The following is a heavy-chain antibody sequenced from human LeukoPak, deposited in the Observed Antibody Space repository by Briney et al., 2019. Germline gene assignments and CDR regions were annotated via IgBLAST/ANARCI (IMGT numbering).Heavy chain of an antibody. Sequence: GGSLRLSRAAFGFTFNTYSMNWVRQAPGKGLEWLSYVKSGNYDIQYADSVTGRFTVSRDSATNSLYLQMNDLKAEDTAVYYCARDSDWAFDYWGQGSLVTVSS. V-gene: IGHV3-48*01. CDR3: ARDSDWAFDY. CDR1: GFTFNTYS. D-gene: IGHD3-9*01. J-gene: IGHJ4*02. CDR2: VKSGNYDI.